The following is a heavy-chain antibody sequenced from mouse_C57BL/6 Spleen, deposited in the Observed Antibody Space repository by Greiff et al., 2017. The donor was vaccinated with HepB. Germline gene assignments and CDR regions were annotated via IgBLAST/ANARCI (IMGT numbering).Heavy chain of an antibody. Sequence: QVQLQQPGAELVKPGASVKLSCKASGYTFTSYWMHWVKQRPGQGLEWIGMIHPNSGSTNYNEKFKSKATLTVDKSSSTAYMQLISLTSEDSAVYYCARAPYYGSSPFAYWGQGTLVTVSA. CDR1: GYTFTSYW. V-gene: IGHV1-64*01. J-gene: IGHJ3*01. CDR3: ARAPYYGSSPFAY. D-gene: IGHD1-1*01. CDR2: IHPNSGST.